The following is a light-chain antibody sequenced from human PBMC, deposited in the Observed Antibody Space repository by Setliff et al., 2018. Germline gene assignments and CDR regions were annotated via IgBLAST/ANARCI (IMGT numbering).Light chain of an antibody. CDR2: DVS. V-gene: IGLV2-11*01. CDR1: SSDVGGYNY. Sequence: QSVLTQPRSVSGSPGQPVTISCTGTSSDVGGYNYVSWYQQRPGKAPKLMIFDVSRRPSGVPDRFSGSKSGNTASLTISGLQAEDEADYYCCSYAGIYTFVFGSGTKVTVL. J-gene: IGLJ1*01. CDR3: CSYAGIYTFV.